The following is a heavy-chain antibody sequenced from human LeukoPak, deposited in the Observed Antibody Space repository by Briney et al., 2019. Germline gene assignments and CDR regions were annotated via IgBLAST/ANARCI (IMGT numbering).Heavy chain of an antibody. CDR2: ISYDGSNK. V-gene: IGHV3-30*04. D-gene: IGHD3-16*02. Sequence: PGGSLRLSCAASGFTFSSYAMHWVRQAPGKGLEWVAVISYDGSNKYYADSVKGRFTISRDNSKNTLYLQMNSLRAEDTAVYYCAGSSGGGIKITFGGVIALDYWGQGTLVTVSS. CDR1: GFTFSSYA. J-gene: IGHJ4*02. CDR3: AGSSGGGIKITFGGVIALDY.